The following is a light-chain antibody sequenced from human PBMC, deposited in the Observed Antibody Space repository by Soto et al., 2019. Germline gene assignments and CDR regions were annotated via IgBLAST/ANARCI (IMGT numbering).Light chain of an antibody. CDR2: WAS. Sequence: DIVMTQSPDSLAVSLGERATINYKSSQSVLYSSNNKNYLAWYQQKPGQPPKLLIYWASTRESGVPDRFSGSGSGTDFTLTISSLQAEDVAVYYCQQYYSTLLTFGQGTRLEIK. V-gene: IGKV4-1*01. J-gene: IGKJ5*01. CDR1: QSVLYSSNNKNY. CDR3: QQYYSTLLT.